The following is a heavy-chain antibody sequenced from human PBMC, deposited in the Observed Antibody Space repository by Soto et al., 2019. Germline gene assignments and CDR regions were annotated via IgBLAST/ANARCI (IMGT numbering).Heavy chain of an antibody. V-gene: IGHV3-11*01. J-gene: IGHJ6*02. Sequence: GSLRLSCAASGFTFSDYYMSCIRQAPGKGLEWVSYISSSGSTIYYADSVKGRFTISRDNAKNSLYLQMNSLRAEDTAVYYCASTIVVVVAATDGMDVWGQGTTVTVSS. D-gene: IGHD2-15*01. CDR1: GFTFSDYY. CDR3: ASTIVVVVAATDGMDV. CDR2: ISSSGSTI.